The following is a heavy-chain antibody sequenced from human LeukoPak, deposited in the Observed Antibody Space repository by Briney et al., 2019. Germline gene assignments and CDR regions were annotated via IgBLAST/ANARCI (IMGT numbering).Heavy chain of an antibody. CDR3: ARHSGSGSLSRPFDP. CDR2: VYYTGSS. J-gene: IGHJ5*02. D-gene: IGHD3-10*01. Sequence: SETLSLTCSVSGASVTSGVFYWGWLRQPPGKGLEWIATVYYTGSSYYNPSLKSRVTISIDTSKNQFSLNLRSVIAADTALYYCARHSGSGSLSRPFDPWGQGTLVTVSS. CDR1: GASVTSGVFY. V-gene: IGHV4-39*01.